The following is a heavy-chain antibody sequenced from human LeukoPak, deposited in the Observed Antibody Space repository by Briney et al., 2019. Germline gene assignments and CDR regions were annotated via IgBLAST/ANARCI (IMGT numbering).Heavy chain of an antibody. CDR3: RVSGYDYYYYMDV. J-gene: IGHJ6*03. CDR1: GYSISSGYY. Sequence: SETLSLTCTVSGYSISSGYYWGWIRQPPGKGLEWIATIYHSGITYYRPSLKSRVTISVDTSKNQFSLKLSSVTAADTAVYYCRVSGYDYYYYMDVWGKGTTVTVSS. CDR2: IYHSGIT. V-gene: IGHV4-38-2*02. D-gene: IGHD5-12*01.